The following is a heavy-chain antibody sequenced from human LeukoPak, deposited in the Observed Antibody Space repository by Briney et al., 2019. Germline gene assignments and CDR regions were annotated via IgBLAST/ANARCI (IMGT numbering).Heavy chain of an antibody. CDR1: GFTFSNYW. V-gene: IGHV3-74*01. D-gene: IGHD4-17*01. CDR3: AKDNYGDYNYYYYGMDV. CDR2: INGAGSST. J-gene: IGHJ6*02. Sequence: GGSLRLSCEASGFTFSNYWMHWVRQGPGKGLVWVSRINGAGSSTSYADSVKGRFTISRDNAKNTLFLQMNSLRADDTAVYYCAKDNYGDYNYYYYGMDVWGQGTTVTVSS.